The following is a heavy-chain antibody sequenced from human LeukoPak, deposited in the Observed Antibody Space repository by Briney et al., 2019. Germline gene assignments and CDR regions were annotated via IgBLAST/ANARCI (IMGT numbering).Heavy chain of an antibody. CDR2: IRSTSSTI. J-gene: IGHJ4*02. V-gene: IGHV3-48*01. CDR1: GFTFSSYS. D-gene: IGHD2-2*01. CDR3: AKDRGNIVVVPAAFDY. Sequence: GGSLRLSCAASGFTFSSYSMHWVRRVPEKGLEWASYIRSTSSTIYYADSVKGRFTISRDNAKNSLYPQMNSLRAEDTAVYYCAKDRGNIVVVPAAFDYWGQGTLVTVSS.